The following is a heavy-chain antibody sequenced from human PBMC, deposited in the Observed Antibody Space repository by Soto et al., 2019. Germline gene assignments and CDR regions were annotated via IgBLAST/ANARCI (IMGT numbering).Heavy chain of an antibody. CDR3: ARGLTTAFYYYYGMDV. CDR2: IIPIFGTA. V-gene: IGHV1-69*01. CDR1: GGTFSSYA. Sequence: QVQLVQSGAEVKKPGSSVKVSCKASGGTFSSYAISWVRQAPGQGLEWMGGIIPIFGTANYAQKFQGRVTITADESTSTDYMELSSLRSEDTAVYYCARGLTTAFYYYYGMDVWGQGTTVTVSS. J-gene: IGHJ6*02. D-gene: IGHD4-17*01.